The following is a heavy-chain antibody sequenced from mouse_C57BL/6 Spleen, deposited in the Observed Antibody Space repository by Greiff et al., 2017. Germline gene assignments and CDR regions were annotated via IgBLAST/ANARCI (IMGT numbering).Heavy chain of an antibody. V-gene: IGHV1-81*01. CDR2: IYPRSGNT. CDR1: GYTFTSYG. Sequence: VQLQQSEAELARPGASVKLSCKASGYTFTSYGISWVKQRTGQGLEWIGEIYPRSGNTYYNEKFKGKATLTADKSSSTAYMELRSLTSEDSAVYFCARSGYYGSSYDPYAMDYWGQGTSVTVSS. CDR3: ARSGYYGSSYDPYAMDY. D-gene: IGHD1-1*01. J-gene: IGHJ4*01.